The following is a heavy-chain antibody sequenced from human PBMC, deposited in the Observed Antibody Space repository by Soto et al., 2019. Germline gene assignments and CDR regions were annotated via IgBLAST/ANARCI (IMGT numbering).Heavy chain of an antibody. CDR1: GGSISSYY. D-gene: IGHD1-26*01. J-gene: IGHJ6*03. Sequence: QVQLQESGPGLVKPSETLSLTCTVSGGSISSYYWSWIRQPPGKGLEWIGYIYYSGSTNYNPSLKCRVTIAVDTSKNQFSLKLSSVTASDTAVYYCARGDSGYYYYMDVWGKGTTVTVSS. CDR3: ARGDSGYYYYMDV. V-gene: IGHV4-59*01. CDR2: IYYSGST.